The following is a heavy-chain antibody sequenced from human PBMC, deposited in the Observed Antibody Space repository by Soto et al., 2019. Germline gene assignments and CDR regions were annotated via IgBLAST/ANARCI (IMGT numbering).Heavy chain of an antibody. J-gene: IGHJ4*02. V-gene: IGHV1-46*01. Sequence: ASVKVSCKASGYTFTSYYMHWVRQAPGQGLEWMGIINPSGGSTSYAQKFQGRVTMTRDTSTSTVYMELSILRSEDTAVYYCAEDTAMGIFDYWGQGTLVPVSS. D-gene: IGHD5-18*01. CDR3: AEDTAMGIFDY. CDR2: INPSGGST. CDR1: GYTFTSYY.